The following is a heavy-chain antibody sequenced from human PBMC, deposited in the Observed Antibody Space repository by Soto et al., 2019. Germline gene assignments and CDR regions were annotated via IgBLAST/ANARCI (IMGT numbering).Heavy chain of an antibody. CDR2: ISSSNRTI. D-gene: IGHD2-15*01. CDR3: AREGWPLLQTGMDV. J-gene: IGHJ6*02. CDR1: GFTFRSYS. Sequence: LRLSCAASGFTFRSYSMNWVRQAPGKGLEWVSYISSSNRTINYADSVKGRFIISRDNAKNSLYLQMHSLRDEDTAVYYCAREGWPLLQTGMDVWGQGTKVTVYS. V-gene: IGHV3-48*02.